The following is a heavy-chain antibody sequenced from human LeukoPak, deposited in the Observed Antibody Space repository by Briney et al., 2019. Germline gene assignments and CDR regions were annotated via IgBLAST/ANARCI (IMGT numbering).Heavy chain of an antibody. V-gene: IGHV4-34*01. CDR2: IHPSGSN. CDR3: ARVGYSYVINDWSRTGLGAYPTKYYYHMDV. D-gene: IGHD5-18*01. CDR1: GESFSDYY. J-gene: IGHJ6*03. Sequence: SETLSLTCAVYGESFSDYYWGWLRQPPGKALEWISEIHPSGSNNYRPSLKSRVTISLDASKNLFSLKLSSVAAADTAVYFCARVGYSYVINDWSRTGLGAYPTKYYYHMDVWDKGTTVTVSS.